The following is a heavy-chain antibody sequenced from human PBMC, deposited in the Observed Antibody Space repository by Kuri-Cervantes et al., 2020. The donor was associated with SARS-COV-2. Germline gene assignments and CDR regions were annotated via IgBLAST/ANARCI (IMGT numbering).Heavy chain of an antibody. CDR1: GGSISSGYY. CDR2: IDYSGST. CDR3: ARGGYSSGWYAVD. J-gene: IGHJ4*02. V-gene: IGHV4-61*01. Sequence: GSLRLSCTVSGGSISSGYYWGWIRQPPGKGLEWIGYIDYSGSTNYNPSLKSRVTISVDTSKNQFSLKLSSVTAADTAVYYCARGGYSSGWYAVDWGQGTLVTVSS. D-gene: IGHD6-19*01.